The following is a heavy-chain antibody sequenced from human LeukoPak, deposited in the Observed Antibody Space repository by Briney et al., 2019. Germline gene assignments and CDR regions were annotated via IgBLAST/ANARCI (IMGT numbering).Heavy chain of an antibody. J-gene: IGHJ6*03. CDR2: FRSKTYGGTT. CDR1: GFTFGDYA. V-gene: IGHV3-49*04. Sequence: GGSLRLSCTASGFTFGDYAMSWVRQAPGKGLEWVGFFRSKTYGGTTEYAASVKGRFTISRDDSKSIAYLQMNSLKTEDTALYYCTREVGSLYFSYMDVWGNGTTVTVSS. D-gene: IGHD1-26*01. CDR3: TREVGSLYFSYMDV.